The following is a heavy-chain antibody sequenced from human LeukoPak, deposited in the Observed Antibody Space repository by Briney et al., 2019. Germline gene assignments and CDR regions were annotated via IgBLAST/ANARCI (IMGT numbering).Heavy chain of an antibody. CDR2: TYYRSKWYP. D-gene: IGHD2-21*01. V-gene: IGHV6-1*01. J-gene: IGHJ4*02. CDR3: AGLGDGRTFDY. Sequence: PSQTLSLACAISGDSVSSTNGAWNWLRQSPSRGLEWLGRTYYRSKWYPEYAVSVKGRITISPDTSKNQFSLKLSSVTAADTAVCYCAGLGDGRTFDYWGQGTLVPVSS. CDR1: GDSVSSTNGA.